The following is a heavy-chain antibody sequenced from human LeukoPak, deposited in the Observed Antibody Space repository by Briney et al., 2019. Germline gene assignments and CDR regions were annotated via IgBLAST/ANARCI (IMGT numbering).Heavy chain of an antibody. V-gene: IGHV3-9*01. CDR3: ARRSHERSFPFDH. J-gene: IGHJ4*02. CDR2: INWDSGSI. CDR1: GFTFDDYA. Sequence: GRSLRLSCEGTGFTFDDYAIHWVRQAPGQGLEWVSGINWDSGSINYAPSVRGRFTISRDNAKNHVYLQMDSVRDEDTALYFCARRSHERSFPFDHWGQGILVTVSS.